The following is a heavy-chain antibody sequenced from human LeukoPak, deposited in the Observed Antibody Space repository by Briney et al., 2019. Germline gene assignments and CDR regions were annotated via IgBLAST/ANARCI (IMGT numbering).Heavy chain of an antibody. CDR3: ARAHYWASGSSSYYYYMDV. CDR1: GGSISSSSYY. D-gene: IGHD3-10*01. CDR2: IYYSGST. Sequence: PSETLSLTCTVSGGSISSSSYYWGWIRQPPGKGLEWIGSIYYSGSTYYNPSLKSRVTMSVDTSKNQFSLKLSSVTAADTAVYYCARAHYWASGSSSYYYYMDVWGKGTTVTISS. J-gene: IGHJ6*03. V-gene: IGHV4-39*07.